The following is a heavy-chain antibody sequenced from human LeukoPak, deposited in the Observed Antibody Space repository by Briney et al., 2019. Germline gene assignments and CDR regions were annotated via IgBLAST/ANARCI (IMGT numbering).Heavy chain of an antibody. CDR1: GFTFSSYA. CDR3: AKVETAAAATLRGFDY. CDR2: IGGSGGST. Sequence: GGSLRLSCAASGFTFSSYAMSWVRQAPGKGLEWVSSIGGSGGSTYYADSVEGRFTISRDNSKNTLYLQMNSLRAEDTAVYYCAKVETAAAATLRGFDYWGQETLVTVSS. V-gene: IGHV3-23*01. J-gene: IGHJ4*02. D-gene: IGHD6-13*01.